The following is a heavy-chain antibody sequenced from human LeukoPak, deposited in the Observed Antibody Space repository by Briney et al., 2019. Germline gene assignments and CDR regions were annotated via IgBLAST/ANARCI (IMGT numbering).Heavy chain of an antibody. Sequence: SETLSLTCTVSGGSISSSSYYWGWIRQPPGKGLEWIGSIYYSGSTYYNPSLKSRVTISVDTSKNQFSLKLSSVTAADTAVYYCARGEGSGYCSSTSCYAKYYFDYWGQGTLVTVSS. CDR2: IYYSGST. J-gene: IGHJ4*02. D-gene: IGHD2-2*01. CDR1: GGSISSSSYY. CDR3: ARGEGSGYCSSTSCYAKYYFDY. V-gene: IGHV4-39*01.